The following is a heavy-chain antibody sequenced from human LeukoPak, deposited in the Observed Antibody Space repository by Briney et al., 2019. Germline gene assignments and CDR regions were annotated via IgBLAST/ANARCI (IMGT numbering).Heavy chain of an antibody. Sequence: SGGSLRLSCAASGFTFSSYGMHWVRQAPGKGLEWVSYISSSGSTMYYADSVKGRFTISRDNAKNSLYLQMNSLRAEDTAVYYCARDNYDSSGYYFDWGQGTLVTVSS. D-gene: IGHD3-22*01. CDR2: ISSSGSTM. J-gene: IGHJ4*02. CDR1: GFTFSSYG. V-gene: IGHV3-48*04. CDR3: ARDNYDSSGYYFD.